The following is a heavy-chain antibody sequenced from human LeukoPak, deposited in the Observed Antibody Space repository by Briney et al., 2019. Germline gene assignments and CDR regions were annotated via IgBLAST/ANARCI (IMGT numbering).Heavy chain of an antibody. CDR1: GFIFSTYG. Sequence: PGGSLRLSCAASGFIFSTYGMHWVRQAPGKGLEWVAFIRNDGSDKYYAVSVKGRFTISRDNSKNTLYLQMNSLRAEDTAVYYCAKAPYYDSSGYYYRFDYWGQGTLLTVSS. D-gene: IGHD3-22*01. CDR2: IRNDGSDK. CDR3: AKAPYYDSSGYYYRFDY. J-gene: IGHJ4*02. V-gene: IGHV3-30*02.